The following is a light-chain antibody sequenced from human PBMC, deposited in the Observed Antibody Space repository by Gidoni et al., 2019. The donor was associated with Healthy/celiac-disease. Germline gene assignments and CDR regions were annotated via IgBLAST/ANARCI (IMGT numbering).Light chain of an antibody. J-gene: IGKJ2*01. CDR3: QQYYSIPYT. Sequence: DIVMTQAPDCLAVSLGERATINCKSSQSVLYSSNNKNYLAWYRQKPGQPPKLLIYWASNRETGVPDRFSGSGSGTDFTLTISSLQAEDVAVYYCQQYYSIPYTFGQGTKLEI. CDR2: WAS. CDR1: QSVLYSSNNKNY. V-gene: IGKV4-1*01.